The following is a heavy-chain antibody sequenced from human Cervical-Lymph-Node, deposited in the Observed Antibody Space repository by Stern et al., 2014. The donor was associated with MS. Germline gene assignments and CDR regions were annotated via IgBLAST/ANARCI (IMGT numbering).Heavy chain of an antibody. CDR2: IIPIFGTA. CDR1: GGTFSSYA. V-gene: IGHV1-69*01. J-gene: IGHJ6*02. Sequence: VQLVESGAEVKKPGSSVKVSCKASGGTFSSYAISWVRQAPGQGLEWMGGIIPIFGTANYAQKVQGRVTITADESTSTAYMELSSLRSEDTAVYYCARDPLSARTTYYYYGMDVWGQGTTVTVSS. CDR3: ARDPLSARTTYYYYGMDV. D-gene: IGHD6-6*01.